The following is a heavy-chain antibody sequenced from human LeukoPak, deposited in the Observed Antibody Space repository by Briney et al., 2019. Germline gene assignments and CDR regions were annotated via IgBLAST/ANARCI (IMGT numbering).Heavy chain of an antibody. V-gene: IGHV4-4*07. Sequence: PSETLSLTCTVSGGSISSYYWSWIRQPAGKRLEWIGRIYTSGSTNYNPSLKSRVTMSVDTSKNEFSLKLSSVTAADTAVYYCARGQSKVVMSAFDIWGQGTMVTVSS. CDR2: IYTSGST. CDR1: GGSISSYY. J-gene: IGHJ3*02. D-gene: IGHD3-22*01. CDR3: ARGQSKVVMSAFDI.